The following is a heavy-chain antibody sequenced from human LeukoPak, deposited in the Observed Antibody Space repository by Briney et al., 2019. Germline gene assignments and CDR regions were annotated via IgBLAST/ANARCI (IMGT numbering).Heavy chain of an antibody. V-gene: IGHV4-34*01. CDR1: GGSFSGYY. CDR2: INHSGST. J-gene: IGHJ5*02. CDR3: ARHSGICSGGSCFFDP. D-gene: IGHD2-15*01. Sequence: PSETLSLTCAVYGGSFSGYYWSWIRQPPGKGLEWIGEINHSGSTNYNPSLKSRVTISVDTSKNQFSLKLSSVTAADTAVYYCARHSGICSGGSCFFDPWGQGTLVTVSS.